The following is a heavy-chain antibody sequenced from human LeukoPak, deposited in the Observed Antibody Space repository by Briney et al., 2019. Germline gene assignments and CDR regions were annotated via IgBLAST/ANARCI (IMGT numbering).Heavy chain of an antibody. J-gene: IGHJ6*03. V-gene: IGHV3-53*01. D-gene: IGHD3-10*01. CDR3: ARVEGSGSWDYFYYYYMDV. CDR1: GFTVSSNY. Sequence: GGSLRLSCAASGFTVSSNYMSWVRQAPGKGLEWVSVIYSGGSTYYADSVKGRFNISRDNSKNTLYLQMNSLRAEDTAVYYCARVEGSGSWDYFYYYYMDVWGKGTTVTISS. CDR2: IYSGGST.